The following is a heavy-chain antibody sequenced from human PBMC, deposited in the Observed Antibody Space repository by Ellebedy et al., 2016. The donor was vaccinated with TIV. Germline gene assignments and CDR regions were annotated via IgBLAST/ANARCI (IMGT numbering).Heavy chain of an antibody. D-gene: IGHD1-7*01. CDR1: GFTFSVYA. Sequence: GGSLRLSXAASGFTFSVYAMTWVRQAPGKGLEWISLIGGLDTGTYYADSVKGRFTISRDNSKDTLCLQMNSLRAEDTAVYYCAKGSSENYGYFDYWGQGTLVTVSS. CDR2: IGGLDTGT. CDR3: AKGSSENYGYFDY. V-gene: IGHV3-23*03. J-gene: IGHJ4*02.